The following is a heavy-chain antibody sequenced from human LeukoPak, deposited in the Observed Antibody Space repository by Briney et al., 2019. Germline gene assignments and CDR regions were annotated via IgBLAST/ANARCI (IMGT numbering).Heavy chain of an antibody. CDR3: ARFRGNDYWGRYYTNWFDP. Sequence: SETLSLTCVVYGGAFSGYYWSWIRRPPGKGLEWIGEINHSGSTNYNPSVKSRVTMSVDTSKNQFSLRLSSVTAADTAVYYCARFRGNDYWGRYYTNWFDPWGQGTPVTVSS. CDR2: INHSGST. D-gene: IGHD3-3*01. CDR1: GGAFSGYY. J-gene: IGHJ5*02. V-gene: IGHV4-34*01.